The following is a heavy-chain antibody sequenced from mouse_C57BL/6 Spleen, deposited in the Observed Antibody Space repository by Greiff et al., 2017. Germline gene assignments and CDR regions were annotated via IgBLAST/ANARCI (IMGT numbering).Heavy chain of an antibody. V-gene: IGHV1-80*01. CDR1: GYAFSSYW. Sequence: QVQLKESGAELVKPGASVKISCKASGYAFSSYWMNWVKQRPGKGLEWIGQIYPGDGDTNYNGKFKGKATLTADKSSSTAYMQLSSLTSEDSAVYFCARRGDGNYVPFDYWGQGTTLTVSS. J-gene: IGHJ2*01. CDR2: IYPGDGDT. CDR3: ARRGDGNYVPFDY. D-gene: IGHD2-1*01.